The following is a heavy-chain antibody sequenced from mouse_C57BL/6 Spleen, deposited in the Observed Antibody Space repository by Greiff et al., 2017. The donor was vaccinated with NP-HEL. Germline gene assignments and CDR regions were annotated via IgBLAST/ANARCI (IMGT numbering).Heavy chain of an antibody. J-gene: IGHJ3*01. CDR1: GYTFTDYY. CDR2: IYPGSGNT. V-gene: IGHV1-76*01. Sequence: QVQLQQSGAELVRPGASVKLSCKASGYTFTDYYINWVKQRPGQGLEWIARIYPGSGNTYYNEKFKGKATLTAEKSSSTAYMQLSSLTSEDSAVYFCAREEDIPTPPWFAYWGQGTLVTVSA. D-gene: IGHD1-1*01. CDR3: AREEDIPTPPWFAY.